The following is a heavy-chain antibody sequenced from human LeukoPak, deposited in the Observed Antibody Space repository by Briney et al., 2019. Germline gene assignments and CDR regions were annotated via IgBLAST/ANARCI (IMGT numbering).Heavy chain of an antibody. CDR2: ISWNSGYI. J-gene: IGHJ4*02. Sequence: GRSLRLSCAASGFTFDNYAMHWVRQAPGKGLEWLSIISWNSGYIGYADSVKGRFTISRDNAKKSLDLQMNSLRAEDTVFYYCAKVRGTYSSGYFFDYWGQGTLVTVSP. CDR3: AKVRGTYSSGYFFDY. V-gene: IGHV3-9*01. D-gene: IGHD6-19*01. CDR1: GFTFDNYA.